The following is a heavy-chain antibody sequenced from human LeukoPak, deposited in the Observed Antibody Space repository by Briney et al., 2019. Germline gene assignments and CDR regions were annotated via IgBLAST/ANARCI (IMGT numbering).Heavy chain of an antibody. D-gene: IGHD3-22*01. CDR1: GFSFSRYS. J-gene: IGHJ5*02. Sequence: GGSLRLSCLPSGFSFSRYSMSWVRPAPGKGLEWVSSINGSGDSTYYERSVQGRFTMSRDNYKHTLYLQMISLRAEDTAVYYCEIGYYYDKAHWFDPWGQGTLVTVSS. CDR3: EIGYYYDKAHWFDP. V-gene: IGHV3-23*01. CDR2: INGSGDST.